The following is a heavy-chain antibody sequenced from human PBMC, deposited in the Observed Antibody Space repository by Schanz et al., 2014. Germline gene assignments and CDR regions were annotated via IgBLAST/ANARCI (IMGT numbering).Heavy chain of an antibody. CDR2: INGDGSRT. J-gene: IGHJ3*02. Sequence: EVQLVESGGGLVQPGGSLRLSCLASGFAFSSYGMNWVRQAPGKGLVWVSRINGDGSRTAYADSVKGRFTISRDNAKNTLYLQMNSLRAEDTAVYYCAKSDAFDIWGQGTLVTVSS. V-gene: IGHV3-74*02. CDR3: AKSDAFDI. CDR1: GFAFSSYG.